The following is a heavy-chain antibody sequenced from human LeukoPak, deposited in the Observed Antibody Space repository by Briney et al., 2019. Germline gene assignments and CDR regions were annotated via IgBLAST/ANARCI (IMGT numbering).Heavy chain of an antibody. CDR2: IYSGGST. CDR3: ARDIRWAAAGNYYYYYYMDV. Sequence: GSLRLSCAASGFTVSSNYMSWVRQAPGKGLEWVSVIYSGGSTYYADSVKGRFTISRDNSKNTLYLQMNSLRAEDTAVYYCARDIRWAAAGNYYYYYYMDVWGKGTTVTVSS. V-gene: IGHV3-53*01. CDR1: GFTVSSNY. J-gene: IGHJ6*03. D-gene: IGHD6-13*01.